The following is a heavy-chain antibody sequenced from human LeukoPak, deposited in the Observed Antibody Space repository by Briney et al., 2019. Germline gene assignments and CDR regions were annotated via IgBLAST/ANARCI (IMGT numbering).Heavy chain of an antibody. J-gene: IGHJ3*02. Sequence: ASVKVSCKASGYTFTGCYMHWVRQAPGQGLEWMGWINPNSGGTNYAQKFQGRVTMTRDTSISTAYMELSRLRSDDTAVYYCARQTGLVVVAATGAFDIWGQGTMVTVSS. CDR3: ARQTGLVVVAATGAFDI. CDR2: INPNSGGT. CDR1: GYTFTGCY. D-gene: IGHD2-15*01. V-gene: IGHV1-2*02.